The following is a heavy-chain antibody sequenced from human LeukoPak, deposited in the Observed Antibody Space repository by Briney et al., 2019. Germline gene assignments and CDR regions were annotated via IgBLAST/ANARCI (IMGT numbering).Heavy chain of an antibody. V-gene: IGHV3-74*01. CDR2: MNGDASTT. CDR1: GFTFSNYW. Sequence: GGSLRLSCAASGFTFSNYWMHWVRQAPGKGLVWVSRMNGDASTTNYADSVKGRFTISRDNAKNTLYLQMNSLRAEDTAVYYCVRASVSSAYGGYWGQGTLVTVSS. D-gene: IGHD5-12*01. J-gene: IGHJ4*02. CDR3: VRASVSSAYGGY.